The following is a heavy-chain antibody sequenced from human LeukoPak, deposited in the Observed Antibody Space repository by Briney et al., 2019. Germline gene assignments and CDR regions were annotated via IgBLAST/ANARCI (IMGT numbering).Heavy chain of an antibody. CDR2: IYYSGST. V-gene: IGHV4-59*08. Sequence: SETLSLTCTVSGGSVSGYYCSWIRQPPGKGLEWIGYIYYSGSTNYNPSLKSRVTISVDTSKNQFSLKLSSVTAADTAVYYCASSGCSGGSCYSDYWSQGTLVTVSS. CDR3: ASSGCSGGSCYSDY. CDR1: GGSVSGYY. J-gene: IGHJ4*02. D-gene: IGHD2-15*01.